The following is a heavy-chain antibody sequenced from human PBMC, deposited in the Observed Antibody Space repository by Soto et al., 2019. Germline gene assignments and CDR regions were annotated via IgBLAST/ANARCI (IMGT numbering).Heavy chain of an antibody. Sequence: RASVKVSCKASGFPLSNSAVQWVRQARGQRLGWIGRIVVGTGNTDYAQKFQERVTITRDMSTRTAYMELSSLRSEDTAVYYCAKNTQGNGWFNSYHYYGMDLWGQGTTVTVSS. D-gene: IGHD3-3*01. CDR2: IVVGTGNT. V-gene: IGHV1-58*01. J-gene: IGHJ6*02. CDR3: AKNTQGNGWFNSYHYYGMDL. CDR1: GFPLSNSA.